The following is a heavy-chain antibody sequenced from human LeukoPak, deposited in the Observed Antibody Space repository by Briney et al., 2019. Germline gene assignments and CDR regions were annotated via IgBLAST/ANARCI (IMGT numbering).Heavy chain of an antibody. CDR3: ARAREPLLYTYYFDY. CDR2: IHHSGST. J-gene: IGHJ4*02. V-gene: IGHV4-38-2*02. CDR1: GFSISSGYY. Sequence: SETLSLTCIVSGFSISSGYYWGWIRQPPGKGLEWIGRIHHSGSTYYNPPLKSRVTISVDTSKNQLSLKLSSVTAADTAVYYCARAREPLLYTYYFDYWGQGTQVAVSS. D-gene: IGHD1-26*01.